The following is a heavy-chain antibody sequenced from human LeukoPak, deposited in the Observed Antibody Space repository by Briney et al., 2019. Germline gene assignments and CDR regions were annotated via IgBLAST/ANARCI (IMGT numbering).Heavy chain of an antibody. V-gene: IGHV3-9*01. Sequence: GGSLRLSCAASGFTFDDYAMHWVRQAPGKGLEWGSGISWNSGSIGYADSVKGRFTISRDNAKNSLYLQMNSLRAEDTALYYCAKKRRPGIAVAGSLDYWGQGTLVTVSS. CDR2: ISWNSGSI. CDR3: AKKRRPGIAVAGSLDY. J-gene: IGHJ4*02. CDR1: GFTFDDYA. D-gene: IGHD6-19*01.